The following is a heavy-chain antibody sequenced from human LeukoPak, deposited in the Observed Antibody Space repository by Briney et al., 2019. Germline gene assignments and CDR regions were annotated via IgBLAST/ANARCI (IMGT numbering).Heavy chain of an antibody. Sequence: GGSLRLSCATSGFNFNSKWMTWVRQAPGKGLEWVANINQDGSEKHHGDSVKGRFTISRDNAKSSLFLEMSSLRAEDTAVYYCADPPSDFWGQGTLVAVSS. J-gene: IGHJ4*02. CDR3: ADPPSDF. V-gene: IGHV3-7*01. CDR2: INQDGSEK. CDR1: GFNFNSKW.